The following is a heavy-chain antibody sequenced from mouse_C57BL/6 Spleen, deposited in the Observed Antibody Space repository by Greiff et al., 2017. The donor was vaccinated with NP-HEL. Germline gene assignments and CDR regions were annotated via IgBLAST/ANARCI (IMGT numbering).Heavy chain of an antibody. Sequence: EVQLVESGGGLVQPGGSMKLSCAASGFTFSDAWMDWVRQSPETGLEWVAEIRNKANNHATYYAVSVKGRFTISRDDSKSSVYLQMNSLRAEDTGIDYCTLYYYGSRGAMDYWGQGTSVTVSS. CDR3: TLYYYGSRGAMDY. V-gene: IGHV6-6*01. CDR1: GFTFSDAW. J-gene: IGHJ4*01. CDR2: IRNKANNHAT. D-gene: IGHD1-1*01.